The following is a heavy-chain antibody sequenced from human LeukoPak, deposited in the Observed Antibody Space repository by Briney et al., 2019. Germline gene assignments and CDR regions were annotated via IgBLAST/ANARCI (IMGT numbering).Heavy chain of an antibody. V-gene: IGHV3-30*04. Sequence: GGSLRLSCAASGFSVSSYAMHWVRQAPGKGLEWVAVISYDGSNKYYADSVKGRFTISRDNSKNTLYLQMNSLRAEDTAVYYCARGGNTMIVVVKYMDVWGKGTTVTVSS. CDR1: GFSVSSYA. D-gene: IGHD3-22*01. J-gene: IGHJ6*03. CDR3: ARGGNTMIVVVKYMDV. CDR2: ISYDGSNK.